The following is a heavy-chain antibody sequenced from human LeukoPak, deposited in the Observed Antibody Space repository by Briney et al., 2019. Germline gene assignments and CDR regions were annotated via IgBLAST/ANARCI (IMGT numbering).Heavy chain of an antibody. J-gene: IGHJ5*02. V-gene: IGHV3-30-3*01. Sequence: GRSLRLSCAASGFTFSSYAMHWVRQAPGKGLEWVAVISYDGSNKYYADSVKGRFTISRDNSKNTLYLQMNSLRAEDTAVYYCARAGGERGWWSPDANWFDPWGQGTLVTVSS. CDR1: GFTFSSYA. CDR3: ARAGGERGWWSPDANWFDP. D-gene: IGHD2-15*01. CDR2: ISYDGSNK.